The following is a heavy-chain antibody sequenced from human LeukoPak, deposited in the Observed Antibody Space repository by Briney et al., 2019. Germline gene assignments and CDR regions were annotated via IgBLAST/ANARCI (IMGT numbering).Heavy chain of an antibody. D-gene: IGHD3-22*01. CDR1: GYTLTELS. CDR3: ATGHDSSGYCSAGRAFDI. CDR2: FDPEDGET. V-gene: IGHV1-24*01. J-gene: IGHJ3*02. Sequence: ASVKVSCKVSGYTLTELSMHWVRQAPGKGLEWMGGFDPEDGETIYAQKFQGRVTMTEDTSTDTAYMELSSLRSEDTAVYYCATGHDSSGYCSAGRAFDIWGQGTMVTVSS.